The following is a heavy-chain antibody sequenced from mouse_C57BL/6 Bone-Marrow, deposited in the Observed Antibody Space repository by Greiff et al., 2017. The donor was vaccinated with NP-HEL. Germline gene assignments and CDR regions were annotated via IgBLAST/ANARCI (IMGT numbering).Heavy chain of an antibody. D-gene: IGHD2-3*01. J-gene: IGHJ4*01. V-gene: IGHV5-4*01. CDR2: ISDGGSYT. Sequence: EVQVVESGGGLVKPGGSLKLSCAASGFTFSSYAMSWVRQTPEKRLEWVATISDGGSYTYYPDNVKGRFTISRDNAKNNLYLQMSHLKSEDTAMYYCARVGGYYDYAMDYWGQGTSVTVSS. CDR1: GFTFSSYA. CDR3: ARVGGYYDYAMDY.